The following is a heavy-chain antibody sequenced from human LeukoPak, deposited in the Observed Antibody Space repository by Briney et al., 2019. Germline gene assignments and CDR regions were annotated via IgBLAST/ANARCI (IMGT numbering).Heavy chain of an antibody. J-gene: IGHJ4*02. V-gene: IGHV3-20*04. CDR1: GFTFSTYS. CDR2: INWNGEGT. Sequence: GGSLRLSCAASGFTFSTYSMNWVRQAPGKGLEWVSGINWNGEGTGYADSVKGRFTISRDNAKNTLYLQMNSLRVEDTAVYFCARGHVPGSTRHWDFWGQGTLVTVSS. CDR3: ARGHVPGSTRHWDF. D-gene: IGHD3-10*01.